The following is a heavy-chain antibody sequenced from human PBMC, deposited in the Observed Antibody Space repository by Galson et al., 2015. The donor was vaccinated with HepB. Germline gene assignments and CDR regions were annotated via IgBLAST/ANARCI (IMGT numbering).Heavy chain of an antibody. CDR2: ISYDGSNK. Sequence: LRLSCAASGFTFSSYGMHWVRQAPGKGLEWVAVISYDGSNKYYADSVKGRFTISRDNSKNTLYLQMNSLRAEDTAVYYCAKDRSGGTTFFSPAGYWGQGTLVTVSS. J-gene: IGHJ4*02. CDR3: AKDRSGGTTFFSPAGY. CDR1: GFTFSSYG. D-gene: IGHD1-1*01. V-gene: IGHV3-30*18.